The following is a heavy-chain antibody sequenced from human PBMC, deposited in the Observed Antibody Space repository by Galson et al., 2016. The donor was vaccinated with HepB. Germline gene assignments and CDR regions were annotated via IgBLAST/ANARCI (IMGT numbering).Heavy chain of an antibody. D-gene: IGHD4-11*01. Sequence: SVKVSCKASGGTFNSYAISWVRQAPGQGLEWMGGVIPIFDTTSYAQKFQGRVTITADEFTSTAYMELSNLRSEGTAVYYCVTLRHAIVTTLAQWGQGTLVTVS. CDR3: VTLRHAIVTTLAQ. CDR2: VIPIFDTT. CDR1: GGTFNSYA. V-gene: IGHV1-69*13. J-gene: IGHJ4*02.